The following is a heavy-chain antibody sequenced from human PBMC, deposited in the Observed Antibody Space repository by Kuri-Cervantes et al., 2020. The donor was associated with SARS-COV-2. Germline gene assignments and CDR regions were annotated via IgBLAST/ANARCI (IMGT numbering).Heavy chain of an antibody. J-gene: IGHJ4*02. CDR3: AMKSTRNNYYDSSGSFDY. CDR1: RFTFNTYA. Sequence: GESLKISCTASRFTFNTYAMSWVRQAPGKGLEWAANIKQDGSEKYYVDSVKGRFTISRDNAKNSLYLQMNSLRAEDTAVYYCAMKSTRNNYYDSSGSFDYWGQGTLVTVSS. V-gene: IGHV3-7*02. CDR2: IKQDGSEK. D-gene: IGHD3-22*01.